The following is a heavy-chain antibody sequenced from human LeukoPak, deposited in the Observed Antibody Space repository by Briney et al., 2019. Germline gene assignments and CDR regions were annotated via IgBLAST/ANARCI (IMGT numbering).Heavy chain of an antibody. Sequence: PSETLSLTCTVSGGSMSSYYWSWIRQTPGKGLEWIGYIYYSGTTNYNPSLKSRVTISIDTSKNRFSLRVTSVTAADTAVYYCARRDSRVWYLDYWGQGTLVSVSS. D-gene: IGHD6-19*01. CDR1: GGSMSSYY. CDR2: IYYSGTT. J-gene: IGHJ4*02. V-gene: IGHV4-59*08. CDR3: ARRDSRVWYLDY.